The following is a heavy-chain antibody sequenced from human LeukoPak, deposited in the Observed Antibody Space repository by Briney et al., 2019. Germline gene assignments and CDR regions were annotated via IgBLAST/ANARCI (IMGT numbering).Heavy chain of an antibody. CDR1: GYSFSVYY. V-gene: IGHV1-2*06. D-gene: IGHD1-26*01. CDR3: ARLGSGSHKLFDY. Sequence: ASVKVSCKASGYSFSVYYMHWVRQAPGQGLEWLGRIDPNSGGRKFAQKFQGRVSMTRDTSISTVYMELSRLRSDDTAVYYCARLGSGSHKLFDYWGQGTLVTVSS. J-gene: IGHJ4*02. CDR2: IDPNSGGR.